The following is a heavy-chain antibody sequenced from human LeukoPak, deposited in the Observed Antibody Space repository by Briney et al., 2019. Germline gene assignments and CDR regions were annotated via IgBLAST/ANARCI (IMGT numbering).Heavy chain of an antibody. CDR1: GGSMNSYS. V-gene: IGHV4-4*07. CDR3: ARGGELEIVAHFDY. CDR2: IYTSGST. D-gene: IGHD5-12*01. Sequence: SETLSLTCTVSGGSMNSYSWTWIRQPAGKGLEWIGRIYTSGSTNYNPSLKSRVTMSLDTSKNQFSLRLSSVTAADTAVYYCARGGELEIVAHFDYWGQGTLVTVSS. J-gene: IGHJ4*02.